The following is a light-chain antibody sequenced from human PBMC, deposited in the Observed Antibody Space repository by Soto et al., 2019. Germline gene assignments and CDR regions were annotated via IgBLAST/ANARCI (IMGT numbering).Light chain of an antibody. CDR3: QQRSGWPST. CDR1: QSVSSY. Sequence: EIVLTQSPATLSLSPGERATLSCRASQSVSSYLAWYQQKPGQAPRLLIYDASNMATGIPARFSGSGSGTDFTLTISSLQPEDFAVYYCQQRSGWPSTFGGGTKVQIK. V-gene: IGKV3-11*01. J-gene: IGKJ4*01. CDR2: DAS.